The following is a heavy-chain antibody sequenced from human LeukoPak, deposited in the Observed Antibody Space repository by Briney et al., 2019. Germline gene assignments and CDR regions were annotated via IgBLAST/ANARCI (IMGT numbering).Heavy chain of an antibody. Sequence: ASVKVSCKASGYTFTSYDINWVRQATGQGLEWMGWMNPNSGNTDYAQKFQGRVTMTRDTSISTAYMELSRLRSDDTAVYYCARSPTGHWFDPWGQGTLVTVSS. CDR1: GYTFTSYD. J-gene: IGHJ5*02. V-gene: IGHV1-8*01. D-gene: IGHD1-14*01. CDR3: ARSPTGHWFDP. CDR2: MNPNSGNT.